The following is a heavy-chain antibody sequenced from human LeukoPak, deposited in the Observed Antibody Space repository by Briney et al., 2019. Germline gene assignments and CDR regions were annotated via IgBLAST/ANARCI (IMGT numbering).Heavy chain of an antibody. CDR1: GFTFSSYA. CDR2: ISGSGGGT. Sequence: GGSLRLSCAASGFTFSSYAMSWVRQAPGKGLEWVSGISGSGGGTFYADSVKGRFTISRDNSKNTLYLQMNSLRAEDTAVYYCASNLGSYDAFDIWGQGTMVTVSS. D-gene: IGHD1-26*01. CDR3: ASNLGSYDAFDI. J-gene: IGHJ3*02. V-gene: IGHV3-23*01.